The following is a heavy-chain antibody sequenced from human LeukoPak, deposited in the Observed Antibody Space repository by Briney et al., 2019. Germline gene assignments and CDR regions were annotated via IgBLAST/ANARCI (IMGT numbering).Heavy chain of an antibody. V-gene: IGHV3-30*03. Sequence: GGSLRLSCAASGFTFNNYGMHWVRQAPGKGLEWVAVISYDGSNKYYADSVKGRFTISRDNSKNTLYLQMNSLRAEDTAVYYCARPLEGITMIVPFDYWGQGTLVTVSS. D-gene: IGHD3-22*01. CDR3: ARPLEGITMIVPFDY. J-gene: IGHJ4*02. CDR2: ISYDGSNK. CDR1: GFTFNNYG.